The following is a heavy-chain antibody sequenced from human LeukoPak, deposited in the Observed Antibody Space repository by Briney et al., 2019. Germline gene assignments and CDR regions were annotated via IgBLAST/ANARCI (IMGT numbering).Heavy chain of an antibody. J-gene: IGHJ4*02. CDR1: GFTFHNAW. CDR2: IKSNPDGGTT. Sequence: GGSLRLSCGGSGFTFHNAWMDWVRQAPGKGPEWVGRIKSNPDGGTTDFPETEKGRVSISRDDSENTLFLQMNTLETEDTAVYYCTTVFHHVAYWGLGTRVTVSS. D-gene: IGHD5-12*01. CDR3: TTVFHHVAY. V-gene: IGHV3-15*01.